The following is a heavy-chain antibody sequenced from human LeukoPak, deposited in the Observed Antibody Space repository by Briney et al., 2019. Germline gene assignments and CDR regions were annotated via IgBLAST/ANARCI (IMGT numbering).Heavy chain of an antibody. J-gene: IGHJ6*04. CDR2: INPNSGGT. CDR3: ARDRVYYGSGSYYYGMDV. D-gene: IGHD3-10*01. CDR1: GYTFTGYY. Sequence: ASVKVSCKASGYTFTGYYMQWVRQAPGQGLEWMGWINPNSGGTNYAQKFQGWVTMTRDTSISTAYMELSRLRSDDTAVYYCARDRVYYGSGSYYYGMDVWGKGTTVTVSS. V-gene: IGHV1-2*04.